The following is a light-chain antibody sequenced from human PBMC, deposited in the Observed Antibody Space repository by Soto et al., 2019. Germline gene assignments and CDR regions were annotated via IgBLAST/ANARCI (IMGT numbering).Light chain of an antibody. CDR1: SSDVGGYNY. CDR3: TSSTSGSLYV. CDR2: NVS. V-gene: IGLV2-14*01. J-gene: IGLJ1*01. Sequence: SALTQAASVSGSPGQSITISCTGTSSDVGGYNYVSWYQQFPGKVPKLLIYNVSNRPSGVSNRFSGSKSGNTASLTISGLQAEDEADYFCTSSTSGSLYVFGTGTK.